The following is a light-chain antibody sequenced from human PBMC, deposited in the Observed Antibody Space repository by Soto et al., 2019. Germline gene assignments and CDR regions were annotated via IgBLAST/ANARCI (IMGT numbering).Light chain of an antibody. CDR2: DAS. J-gene: IGKJ2*01. CDR3: QQYITYSPYA. CDR1: QSVSVW. Sequence: DIQMTQSPSTLSASVGDRVTITSRGSQSVSVWLAWYQQKPGKAPRLLISDASTLQRGVPSRFSGSGSGTDFTLIISNLQSDDFATYYCQQYITYSPYAFGEGTK. V-gene: IGKV1-5*01.